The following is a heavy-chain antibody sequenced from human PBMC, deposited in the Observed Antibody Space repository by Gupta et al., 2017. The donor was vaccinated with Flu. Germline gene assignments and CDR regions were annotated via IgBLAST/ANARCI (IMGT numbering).Heavy chain of an antibody. CDR3: IKEAYGKTEYGMVLGIYRFDT. D-gene: IGHD2-21*01. V-gene: IGHV3-9*01. CDR2: MTWNGGSM. Sequence: VRQAPGKGLEWVSGMTWNGGSMAYADYVRGRGTSARDNAKNSLQLQMNSLRVEEKEFYYCIKEAYGKTEYGMVLGIYRFDTWGQGTLVRVSS. J-gene: IGHJ4*02.